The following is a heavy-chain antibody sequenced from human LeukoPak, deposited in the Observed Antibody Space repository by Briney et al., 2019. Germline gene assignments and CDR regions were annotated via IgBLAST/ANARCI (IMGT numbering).Heavy chain of an antibody. Sequence: GGSLRLSCAASGFTFSSYGMHCVRQAPGKGLEWVAVISYDGSNKYYADSVKGRFTISRDNSKNTLYLQMNSLRAEDTAVHYCAKIPPGTGFYWGQGTLVTVSS. D-gene: IGHD1-1*01. V-gene: IGHV3-30*18. CDR2: ISYDGSNK. CDR1: GFTFSSYG. J-gene: IGHJ4*02. CDR3: AKIPPGTGFY.